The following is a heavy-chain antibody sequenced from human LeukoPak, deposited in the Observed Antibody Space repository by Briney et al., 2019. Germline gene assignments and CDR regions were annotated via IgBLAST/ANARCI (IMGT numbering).Heavy chain of an antibody. CDR1: GGSFSGYY. V-gene: IGHV4-34*01. J-gene: IGHJ3*02. CDR3: AREGITGTTRAFDI. D-gene: IGHD1-7*01. CDR2: INHSGST. Sequence: SETLSLTCAVYGGSFSGYYWSWIRQPPGKGLEWVGEINHSGSTNYNPSLKSRVTISVDTSKNQFSLKLSSVTAADTAVYYCAREGITGTTRAFDIWGQGTMVTVSS.